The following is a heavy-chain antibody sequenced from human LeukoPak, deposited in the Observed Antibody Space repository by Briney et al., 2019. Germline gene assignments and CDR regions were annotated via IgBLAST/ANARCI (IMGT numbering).Heavy chain of an antibody. CDR2: FDPEDGET. Sequence: ASVKVSCKVSGYTLTELSMHWVRQAPGEGLEWMGGFDPEDGETIYAQKFQGRVTTTEDTSTDTAYMELSSLRSEDTAVYYCATWHGGVVNWGQGTLVTVSS. V-gene: IGHV1-24*01. CDR3: ATWHGGVVN. CDR1: GYTLTELS. J-gene: IGHJ4*02. D-gene: IGHD3-3*01.